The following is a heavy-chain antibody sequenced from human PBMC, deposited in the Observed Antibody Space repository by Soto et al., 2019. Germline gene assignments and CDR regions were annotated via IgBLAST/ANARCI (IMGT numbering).Heavy chain of an antibody. J-gene: IGHJ4*02. V-gene: IGHV3-53*04. CDR3: ARFRHGY. CDR1: GFTVSSNY. CDR2: IYSGGST. Sequence: EVQLVESGGGLVQPGGSLRLSCAASGFTVSSNYMSWVRQAPGKGLEWVSVIYSGGSTYYADSVKGRFSISRHNSKNTLNLEKNSPRAEDAAVYYWARFRHGYWGQGTLVTVSS.